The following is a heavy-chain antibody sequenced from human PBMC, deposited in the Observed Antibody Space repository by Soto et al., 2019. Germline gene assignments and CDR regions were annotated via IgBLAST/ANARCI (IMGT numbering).Heavy chain of an antibody. J-gene: IGHJ4*02. CDR1: GGTIRGYY. CDR2: IYYSGST. CDR3: ARHNYGSGSTYFDY. Sequence: TSETLSLTCTVSGGTIRGYYWSWILQPPGKGLEWIGYIYYSGSTNYNPSLKSRVTISVDTSKNQFSLKLNSMTAADTAVYYCARHNYGSGSTYFDYWGQGTLVTVSS. V-gene: IGHV4-59*08. D-gene: IGHD3-10*01.